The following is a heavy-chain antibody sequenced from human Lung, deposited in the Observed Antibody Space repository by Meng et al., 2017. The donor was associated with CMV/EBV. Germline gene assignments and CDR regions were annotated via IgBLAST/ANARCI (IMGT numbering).Heavy chain of an antibody. J-gene: IGHJ4*02. V-gene: IGHV3-21*01. Sequence: GESXKISCAASGFAFRSYSMNWVRQPPGKGLEWVESISSSVSDVYSADSVKGRFIISRDNGRDSLYLQMNSLRAEDTGVYYCARAGTTVTFFDHWGPGTPVTVSS. CDR3: ARAGTTVTFFDH. CDR1: GFAFRSYS. D-gene: IGHD4-17*01. CDR2: ISSSVSDV.